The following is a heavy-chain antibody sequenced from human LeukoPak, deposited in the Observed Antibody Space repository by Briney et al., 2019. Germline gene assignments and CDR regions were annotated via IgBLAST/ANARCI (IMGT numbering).Heavy chain of an antibody. CDR3: GKNRYSGSLSPFDI. J-gene: IGHJ3*02. Sequence: GGSLRLSCAASKFAFSSYAMSWVRQAPGKGLGWVSAISGGGGNTYYADSVKGRFTISRDNSKNTLYLQMNSLRAEDTAVYYCGKNRYSGSLSPFDIWGQGTMVTVSS. D-gene: IGHD1-26*01. CDR1: KFAFSSYA. V-gene: IGHV3-23*01. CDR2: ISGGGGNT.